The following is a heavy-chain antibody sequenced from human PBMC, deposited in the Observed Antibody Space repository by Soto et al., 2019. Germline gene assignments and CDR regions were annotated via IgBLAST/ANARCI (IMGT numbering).Heavy chain of an antibody. CDR1: GYTFTSYA. CDR2: INAGNGNT. J-gene: IGHJ6*02. V-gene: IGHV1-3*05. CDR3: ARTAPHYYYGMDV. Sequence: QVQLVQSGAEEKKPGASVKVSCKASGYTFTSYAIHWVRQAPGQRLEWMGWINAGNGNTKYSQKFQGRVTITRDTSASTAYMERSSLRSEDTGVYYCARTAPHYYYGMDVWGQGTTVTVSS.